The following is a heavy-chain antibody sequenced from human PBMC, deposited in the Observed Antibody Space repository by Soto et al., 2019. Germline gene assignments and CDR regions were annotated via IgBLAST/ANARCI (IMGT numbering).Heavy chain of an antibody. J-gene: IGHJ6*02. CDR3: ARGSRDFSRYYYYGMDV. D-gene: IGHD3-3*01. V-gene: IGHV4-30-4*01. Sequence: SETLSLTCTVSGGSISSGDYYWSWIRQPPGKGLEWIGYIYYSGSTYYNPSLKSRVTISVDTSKNQFSLKLSSVTAADTAVYCCARGSRDFSRYYYYGMDVWGQGTTVTVSS. CDR2: IYYSGST. CDR1: GGSISSGDYY.